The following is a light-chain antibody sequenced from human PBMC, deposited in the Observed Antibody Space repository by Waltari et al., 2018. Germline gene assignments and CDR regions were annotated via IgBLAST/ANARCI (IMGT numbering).Light chain of an antibody. Sequence: SVLTQPPSASGTPGQRVTISCSGSRSNIGAKVVNWYQHLQGTAPKLLMSDNNQRPSGVPDRFSGSKSGTSASLAISGLQSEDEADYYCASWDDSLNDFVFGTGTKVTVL. CDR3: ASWDDSLNDFV. V-gene: IGLV1-44*01. CDR1: RSNIGAKV. J-gene: IGLJ1*01. CDR2: DNN.